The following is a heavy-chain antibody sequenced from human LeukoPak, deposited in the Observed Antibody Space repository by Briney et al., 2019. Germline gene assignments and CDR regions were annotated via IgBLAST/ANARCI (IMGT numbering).Heavy chain of an antibody. J-gene: IGHJ4*02. D-gene: IGHD3-22*01. CDR2: INHSGST. CDR3: ARGLGRYYYDSSGLYYFDY. Sequence: PSETLSLTFTVSGGSISSGGYYWSWIRQPPGKGLEWIGEINHSGSTNYNPSLKSRVTISVDTSKNQFSLKLSSVTAADTAVYYCARGLGRYYYDSSGLYYFDYWGQGTLVTVSS. CDR1: GGSISSGGYY. V-gene: IGHV4-30-2*01.